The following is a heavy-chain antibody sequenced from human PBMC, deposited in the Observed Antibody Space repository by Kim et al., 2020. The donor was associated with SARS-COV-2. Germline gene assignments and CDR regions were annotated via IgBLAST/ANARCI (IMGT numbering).Heavy chain of an antibody. J-gene: IGHJ4*02. CDR2: ISYDGSNK. D-gene: IGHD3-10*01. CDR1: GFTFSSYA. Sequence: GGSLRLSCAASGFTFSSYAMHWVRQAPGKGLEWVAVISYDGSNKYYVDSVKGRFTISRDNSKNTLYLQMNSLRAEDTAVYYCASAAGFRELFSHFDYWGQGTLVTVSS. CDR3: ASAAGFRELFSHFDY. V-gene: IGHV3-30*04.